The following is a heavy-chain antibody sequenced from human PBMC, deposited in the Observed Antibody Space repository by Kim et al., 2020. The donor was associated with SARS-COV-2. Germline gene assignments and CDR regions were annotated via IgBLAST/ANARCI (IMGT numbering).Heavy chain of an antibody. J-gene: IGHJ4*02. CDR2: ISYDGSNK. CDR1: GFTFSNYV. V-gene: IGHV3-30*18. D-gene: IGHD3-9*01. Sequence: GGSLRLSGAASGFTFSNYVMHWVRQAPGKGLEWVAVISYDGSNKYFADSVKGRFTISRDNSRNTLFLQMNSLRAEDTAVYYCAKVGNILTGYYDPSPFQYWGQGTLVTVSS. CDR3: AKVGNILTGYYDPSPFQY.